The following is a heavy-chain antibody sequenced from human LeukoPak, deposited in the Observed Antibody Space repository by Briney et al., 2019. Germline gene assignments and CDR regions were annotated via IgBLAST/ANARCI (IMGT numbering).Heavy chain of an antibody. V-gene: IGHV3-48*02. CDR1: GFTFSSYS. CDR2: ISSSSRTI. D-gene: IGHD5-18*01. Sequence: GSLRLSCAASGFTFSSYSMNWVRQAPGKGLEWVSYISSSSRTIYYVDSVKGRFTISRDNAKNSLYLQMNSLRDEDTAVYYCARDPYSYGNGYYFDCWGQGTLVTVSS. J-gene: IGHJ4*02. CDR3: ARDPYSYGNGYYFDC.